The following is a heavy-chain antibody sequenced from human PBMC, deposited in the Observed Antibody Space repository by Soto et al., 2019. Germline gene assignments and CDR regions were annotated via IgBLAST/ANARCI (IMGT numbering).Heavy chain of an antibody. V-gene: IGHV5-51*01. J-gene: IGHJ6*02. Sequence: PGESQKISCKGSGYSFTSYWSGWVRQMPGKGLEWMGIIYPGDSDTKYSPSLQGQVTISADTSISTAYLQWTSLKASDTAMYYCARSRRGAYSSGWYSPSGYYNYGIDVWGQGTKVTVSS. CDR2: IYPGDSDT. CDR1: GYSFTSYW. CDR3: ARSRRGAYSSGWYSPSGYYNYGIDV. D-gene: IGHD6-19*01.